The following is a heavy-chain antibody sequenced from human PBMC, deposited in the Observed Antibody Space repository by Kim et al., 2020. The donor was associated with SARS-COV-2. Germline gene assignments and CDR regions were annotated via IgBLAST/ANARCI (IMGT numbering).Heavy chain of an antibody. Sequence: SPSLKSRVTISVDTSKNQFSLKLSSVTAADTAVYYCARGGLQTYYYYMDVWGKGTTVTVSS. D-gene: IGHD4-4*01. CDR3: ARGGLQTYYYYMDV. V-gene: IGHV4-59*09. J-gene: IGHJ6*03.